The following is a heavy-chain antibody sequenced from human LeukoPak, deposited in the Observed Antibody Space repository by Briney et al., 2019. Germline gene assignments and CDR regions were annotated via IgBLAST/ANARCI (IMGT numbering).Heavy chain of an antibody. CDR2: INPNSGGT. CDR1: GYTFNGYY. Sequence: ASVKVSCKASGYTFNGYYMHWVRQAPGQGLEWMGWINPNSGGTNYAQKFQGRVTMTRDTSISTAYMELSRLRSDDTAVYYCASGITYCGGDCLPSDAFDIWGQGTTVTVSS. J-gene: IGHJ3*02. V-gene: IGHV1-2*02. CDR3: ASGITYCGGDCLPSDAFDI. D-gene: IGHD2-21*01.